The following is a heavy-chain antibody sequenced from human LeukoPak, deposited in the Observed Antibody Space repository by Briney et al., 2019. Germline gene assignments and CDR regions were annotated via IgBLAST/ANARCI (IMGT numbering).Heavy chain of an antibody. CDR2: IYYSGST. J-gene: IGHJ4*02. CDR3: ARDIPPASGSY. V-gene: IGHV4-59*12. D-gene: IGHD1-26*01. CDR1: GGSISSYY. Sequence: KSSETLSLTCTVSGGSISSYYWSWIRQPPGKGLEWIGSIYYSGSTYYNPSLKSRVTISVDTSKNQFSLKLSSVTAADTAVYYCARDIPPASGSYWGQGTLVTVSS.